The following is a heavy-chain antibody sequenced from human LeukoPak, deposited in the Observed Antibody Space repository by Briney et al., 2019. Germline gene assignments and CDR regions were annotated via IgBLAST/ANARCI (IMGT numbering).Heavy chain of an antibody. J-gene: IGHJ2*01. V-gene: IGHV4-34*01. CDR3: ARRTAARFFWYFDL. CDR2: INGGGGT. D-gene: IGHD6-6*01. CDR1: GGSFSGFL. Sequence: PSETLSLTCAVYGGSFSGFLWSWFRQPPGKGLEWIGEINGGGGTQYNPSLKSRLTISLDTSKNQFSLKLSSVTAADTALYYCARRTAARFFWYFDLWGRGTLVTVSS.